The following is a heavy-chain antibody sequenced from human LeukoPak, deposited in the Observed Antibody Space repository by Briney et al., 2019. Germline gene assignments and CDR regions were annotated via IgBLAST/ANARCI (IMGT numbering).Heavy chain of an antibody. CDR2: INPDSGGT. CDR1: RYSFIVHH. J-gene: IGHJ5*02. Sequence: ASVTVSFKTSRYSFIVHHVHWVRQAPGQGLEWLGCINPDSGGTNYAQTFQGRVAMTLDTSVSTAYLEVSRLTSDDTAVYYCARGLSQALINWFDPWGQGTLVTVSS. V-gene: IGHV1-2*02. D-gene: IGHD2-21*01. CDR3: ARGLSQALINWFDP.